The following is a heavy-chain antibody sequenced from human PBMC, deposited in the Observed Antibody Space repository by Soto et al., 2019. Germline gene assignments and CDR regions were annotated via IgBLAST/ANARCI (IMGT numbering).Heavy chain of an antibody. CDR1: GGSISFYY. J-gene: IGHJ3*02. CDR2: SYSSGSS. Sequence: QVQLQESGPGLVKPSETLSLTCTVSGGSISFYYWNWLRQSPGKGLEWIGYSYSSGSSTYNPSLKSRVTMSVDTSKNQFSLQLRSVTAADTAVYYCARGDSTTHGDAFDIWGQGRVVTVSP. V-gene: IGHV4-59*01. CDR3: ARGDSTTHGDAFDI. D-gene: IGHD6-13*01.